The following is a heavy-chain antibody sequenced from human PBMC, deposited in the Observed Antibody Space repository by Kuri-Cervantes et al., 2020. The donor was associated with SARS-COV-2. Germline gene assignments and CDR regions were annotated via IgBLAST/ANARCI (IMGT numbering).Heavy chain of an antibody. Sequence: GGSLRLSCAASGFTFSSYAMSWVRQAPGKGLEWVSVIYSGGSTYYADSVKGRFTISRDNSKNTLYLQMNSLRAEDTAVYYCARKLGAVAGPYYYGMDVWGQGTTVTVSS. CDR1: GFTFSSYA. J-gene: IGHJ6*02. V-gene: IGHV3-53*01. CDR3: ARKLGAVAGPYYYGMDV. D-gene: IGHD6-19*01. CDR2: IYSGGST.